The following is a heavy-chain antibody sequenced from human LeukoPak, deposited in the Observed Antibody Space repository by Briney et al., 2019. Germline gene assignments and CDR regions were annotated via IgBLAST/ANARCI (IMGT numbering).Heavy chain of an antibody. Sequence: GGSLRLSCAASGFTFSRSTMAWVRQAPGKGLEWLANIKEDGYGKHYGDSVKGRFTISRDNAQNSLYLQMNSLRVEDTAVYYWGGENNLNDYSLGQGILVNVFS. J-gene: IGHJ5*02. V-gene: IGHV3-7*01. CDR1: GFTFSRST. CDR2: IKEDGYGK. D-gene: IGHD1-20*01. CDR3: GGENNLNDYS.